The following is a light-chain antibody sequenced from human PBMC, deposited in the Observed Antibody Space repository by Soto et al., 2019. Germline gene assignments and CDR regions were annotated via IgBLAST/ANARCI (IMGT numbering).Light chain of an antibody. CDR1: QSISSY. CDR2: TAS. CDR3: QQSYSNPIS. Sequence: DIQMTQSPSSLAASLGDRVTITCRASQSISSYLNWYQQKPGKAPNLLMYTASNLQSGVPSRFSGSGSGTDFTLTISSLQPEDFATYYCQQSYSNPISFGQGTRLEIK. J-gene: IGKJ5*01. V-gene: IGKV1-39*01.